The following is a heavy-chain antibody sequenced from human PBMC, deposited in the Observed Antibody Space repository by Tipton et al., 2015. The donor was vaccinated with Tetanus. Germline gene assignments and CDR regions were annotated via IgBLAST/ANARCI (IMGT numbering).Heavy chain of an antibody. CDR1: GGSISSGGYY. Sequence: TLSLTCTVSGGSISSGGYYWSWIRQHLGKGLEWIGDIYYSGSTYYNPSLKSRVTISVDTSRNQFSLKLRSVTAADTAIYYCAKHGDNSRNYYFDYWGQGALVTVSS. V-gene: IGHV4-31*08. CDR2: IYYSGST. J-gene: IGHJ4*02. CDR3: AKHGDNSRNYYFDY. D-gene: IGHD6-13*01.